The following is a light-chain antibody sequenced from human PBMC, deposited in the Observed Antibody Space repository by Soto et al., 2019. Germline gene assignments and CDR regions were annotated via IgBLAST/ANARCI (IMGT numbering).Light chain of an antibody. CDR2: GAS. CDR3: QQYNNRPPLMCT. J-gene: IGKJ2*02. V-gene: IGKV3-15*01. Sequence: EIVMTQSPATLSVSPGERVTLSCRASQSVGSNLAWYQQKPGQAPRLLIYGASIRASDIPARFSGTGSGTDFTLTISSLQSEDFAVYYCQQYNNRPPLMCTFGQGTKLEI. CDR1: QSVGSN.